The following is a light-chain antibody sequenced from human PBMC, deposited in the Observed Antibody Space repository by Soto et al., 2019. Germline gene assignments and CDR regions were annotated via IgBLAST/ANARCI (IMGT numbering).Light chain of an antibody. CDR1: QSISNY. CDR2: DAS. Sequence: EIVLTQSPATLSLSPGATATLPSRASQSISNYLAWYQHKPGQAPRLLIFDASNRATGIPARFSGTGSGTEFTLTISSLQSEDFAVYYCQQYNNWPRTFGQGTKVDIK. J-gene: IGKJ1*01. V-gene: IGKV3D-15*01. CDR3: QQYNNWPRT.